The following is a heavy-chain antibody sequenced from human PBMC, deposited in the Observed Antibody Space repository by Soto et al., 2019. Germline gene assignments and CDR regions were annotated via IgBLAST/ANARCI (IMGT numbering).Heavy chain of an antibody. Sequence: QVQLQQWGAGLLKPSETLSLTCAVYGGSFSGYYWSWIRQPPGQGLEWIGEINHSGSTNYNPSLRSRVTISVYTSKNQFSLKLSSVTAADTAVYYCARGSRRLGFGNLYGMDVWGQGTTGTVSS. J-gene: IGHJ6*02. D-gene: IGHD6-25*01. CDR1: GGSFSGYY. CDR3: ARGSRRLGFGNLYGMDV. V-gene: IGHV4-34*01. CDR2: INHSGST.